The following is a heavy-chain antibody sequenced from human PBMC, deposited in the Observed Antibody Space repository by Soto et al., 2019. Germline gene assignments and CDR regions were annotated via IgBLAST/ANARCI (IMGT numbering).Heavy chain of an antibody. D-gene: IGHD2-2*01. CDR2: ISSSSSTI. CDR1: GFTFSSYS. Sequence: EVQLVESGGGLVQPGGSLRLSCAASGFTFSSYSMNWVRQAPGKGLEWVSYISSSSSTIYYADSVKGRFTISRDNAKNSRYLQMNSLRDEDTAVYYCARAGLGDIVVVPAAMPEEQQLVMNYYGMDVWGQGTTVTVSS. CDR3: ARAGLGDIVVVPAAMPEEQQLVMNYYGMDV. V-gene: IGHV3-48*02. J-gene: IGHJ6*02.